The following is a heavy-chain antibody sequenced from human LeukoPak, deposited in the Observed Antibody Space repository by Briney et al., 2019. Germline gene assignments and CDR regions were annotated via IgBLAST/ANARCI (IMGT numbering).Heavy chain of an antibody. Sequence: GRSLRLSCATSGFTFTSYAMHWVRQAPGKGLEWVAVVSYDGSNKFYADSVKGRFTISRDNSKNTLYPQMNSLRAEDTAVYFCARVRCSSAACNFAAMDVWGQATTVTVSS. J-gene: IGHJ6*02. CDR1: GFTFTSYA. D-gene: IGHD2-2*01. V-gene: IGHV3-30-3*01. CDR3: ARVRCSSAACNFAAMDV. CDR2: VSYDGSNK.